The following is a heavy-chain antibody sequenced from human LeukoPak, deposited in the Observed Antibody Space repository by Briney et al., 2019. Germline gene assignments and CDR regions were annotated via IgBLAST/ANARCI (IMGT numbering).Heavy chain of an antibody. J-gene: IGHJ4*02. D-gene: IGHD6-13*01. CDR2: IYYSGST. CDR1: GGSISSSSYY. CDR3: ARPAIAAAIAQGDY. V-gene: IGHV4-39*01. Sequence: PSETLSLTCTVSGGSISSSSYYWGWIRQPPGKGLEWIGSIYYSGSTYYNPSLKSRVTISVDTSKNQFSLKLSSVTAADTAVYYCARPAIAAAIAQGDYWGQGTLVTVSS.